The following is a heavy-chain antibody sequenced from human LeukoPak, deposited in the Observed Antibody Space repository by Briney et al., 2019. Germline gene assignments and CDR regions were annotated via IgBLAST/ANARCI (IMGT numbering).Heavy chain of an antibody. J-gene: IGHJ4*02. CDR3: ARATSGHYYYFDY. V-gene: IGHV4-4*07. CDR1: GASISGYS. CDR2: IYTSGGT. Sequence: PSETLSLSCTVSGASISGYSWNWIRQPAGKGLECIGRIYTSGGTKYNTSLKSRVTMSVDTSKNQFSLKLSSVTAADTAVYYCARATSGHYYYFDYWGQGTLVTVSS. D-gene: IGHD3-22*01.